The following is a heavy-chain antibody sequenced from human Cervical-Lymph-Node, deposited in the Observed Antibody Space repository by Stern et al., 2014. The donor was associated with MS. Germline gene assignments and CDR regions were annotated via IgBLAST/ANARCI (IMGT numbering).Heavy chain of an antibody. J-gene: IGHJ6*02. V-gene: IGHV1-2*02. D-gene: IGHD3-3*01. CDR2: INPNTGGT. CDR1: GYIFNGYY. CDR3: ARDQRGITIFGVVTDYYYLGMDV. Sequence: VKLEESGAEVKKPGASVKVSCKTSGYIFNGYYIHWVRQAPGQGLEWMAWINPNTGGTKYAQKFQGRVTMSRDTSISTAYVELSSLTSDDTAVYYCARDQRGITIFGVVTDYYYLGMDVWGQGTTVTVSS.